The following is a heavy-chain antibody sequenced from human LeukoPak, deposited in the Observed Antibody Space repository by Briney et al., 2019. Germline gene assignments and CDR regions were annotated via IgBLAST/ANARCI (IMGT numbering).Heavy chain of an antibody. D-gene: IGHD1-26*01. Sequence: GGSLRLSCAASGFTVSSNYMSWVRQAPGKGLEWVSVIYSGGSTYYADSVKGRFTISRDNSKNTLYLQMNSLRAEDTAVYYCARLNSGGYRFHAFDIWGQGTMVTVSS. CDR1: GFTVSSNY. V-gene: IGHV3-66*04. J-gene: IGHJ3*02. CDR3: ARLNSGGYRFHAFDI. CDR2: IYSGGST.